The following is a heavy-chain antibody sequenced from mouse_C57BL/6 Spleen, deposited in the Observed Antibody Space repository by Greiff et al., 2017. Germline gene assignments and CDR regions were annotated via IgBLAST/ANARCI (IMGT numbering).Heavy chain of an antibody. CDR3: ARHGNYGSQYYFDY. CDR2: ISGGGGNT. Sequence: EVKVVESGGGLVKPGGSLKLSCAASGFTFSSYTMSWVRQTPEKRLEWVATISGGGGNTYYPDSVKGRFTISRDNAKNTLYLQMSSLRSEDTALYYCARHGNYGSQYYFDYWGQGTTLTVSS. J-gene: IGHJ2*01. V-gene: IGHV5-9*01. CDR1: GFTFSSYT. D-gene: IGHD1-1*01.